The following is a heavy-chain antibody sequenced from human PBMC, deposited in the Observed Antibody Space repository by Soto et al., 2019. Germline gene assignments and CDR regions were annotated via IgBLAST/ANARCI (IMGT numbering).Heavy chain of an antibody. Sequence: QVQLVQSGAEVKKPGASVKVSCKASGYTFTGYYMHWVRQAPGQGLEWMGWINPNSGGTNYAQKFQGWVTMTMDTSISTVYMELSRMRSDDTAVYYCARAHCGGDCYSGVDYWGQGTLVTVSS. CDR3: ARAHCGGDCYSGVDY. V-gene: IGHV1-2*04. CDR2: INPNSGGT. D-gene: IGHD2-21*02. J-gene: IGHJ4*02. CDR1: GYTFTGYY.